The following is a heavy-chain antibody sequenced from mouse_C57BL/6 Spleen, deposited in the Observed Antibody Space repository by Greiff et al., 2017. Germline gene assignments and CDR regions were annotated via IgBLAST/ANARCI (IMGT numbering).Heavy chain of an antibody. CDR1: GFSLTSYG. Sequence: VKLQQSGPGLVQPSQSLSITCTVSGFSLTSYGVHWVRQSPGKGLEWLGVIWSGGSTDHNAAFISRLSISKDNSKSQVFFKMNSLQADDTAIYYCARTDYDYLYAMDYWGQGTSVTVSS. V-gene: IGHV2-2*01. J-gene: IGHJ4*01. D-gene: IGHD2-4*01. CDR2: IWSGGST. CDR3: ARTDYDYLYAMDY.